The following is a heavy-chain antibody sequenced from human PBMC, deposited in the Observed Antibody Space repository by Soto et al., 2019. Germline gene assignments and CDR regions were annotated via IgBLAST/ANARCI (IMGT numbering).Heavy chain of an antibody. V-gene: IGHV4-34*01. J-gene: IGHJ4*02. CDR2: INHSGST. Sequence: SETLSRTCPVSGGSISSGGYYWSWIRQPPGKLLEWIGEINHSGSTNYNPSLKSRVTISVDTSKNQFSLKLSSVTAADTAVYYCARRIVGATPLPAKQGLDYWGQGTLVTVSS. D-gene: IGHD1-26*01. CDR1: GGSISSGGYY. CDR3: ARRIVGATPLPAKQGLDY.